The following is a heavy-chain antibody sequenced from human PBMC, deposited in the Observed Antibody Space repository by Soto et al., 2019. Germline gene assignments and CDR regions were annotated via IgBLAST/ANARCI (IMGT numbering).Heavy chain of an antibody. V-gene: IGHV3-53*01. J-gene: IGHJ4*02. CDR2: ILTGGGT. Sequence: GSLRLSCATSGFTVSSSYMSWVRQAPGMGLEWVSVILTGGGTHYADSVKGRFTVSRDNTRNSLDLQMNSLRVEDSAVYFCAAWDISNIWGQGILVTVSS. CDR3: AAWDISNI. CDR1: GFTVSSSY. D-gene: IGHD2-15*01.